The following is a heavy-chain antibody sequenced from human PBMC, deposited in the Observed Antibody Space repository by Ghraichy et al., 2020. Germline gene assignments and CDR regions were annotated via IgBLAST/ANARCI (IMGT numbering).Heavy chain of an antibody. CDR3: ASGRSKAYCGGDCYSPDAFDI. CDR1: GFTFSSYS. CDR2: ISSSSSTI. D-gene: IGHD2-21*01. J-gene: IGHJ3*02. V-gene: IGHV3-48*02. Sequence: GGSLRLSCAASGFTFSSYSMNWVRQAPGKGLEWVSYISSSSSTIYYADSVKGRFTISRDNAKNSLYLQMNSLRDEDTAVYYCASGRSKAYCGGDCYSPDAFDIWGQGTMVTVSS.